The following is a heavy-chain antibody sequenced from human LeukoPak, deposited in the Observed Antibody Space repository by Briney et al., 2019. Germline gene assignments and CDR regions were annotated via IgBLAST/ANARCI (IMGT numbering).Heavy chain of an antibody. D-gene: IGHD5-18*01. J-gene: IGHJ4*02. Sequence: GESLKISCKGSGYSFTSYWISWVRQMPGKGLEWMGRIDPSDSYTNYSPSFQGHVTILADKSISTAYLQWSSLKASDTAMYYCARHSSVGQYSCGNIDYWGQGTLVTVSS. CDR3: ARHSSVGQYSCGNIDY. CDR1: GYSFTSYW. CDR2: IDPSDSYT. V-gene: IGHV5-10-1*01.